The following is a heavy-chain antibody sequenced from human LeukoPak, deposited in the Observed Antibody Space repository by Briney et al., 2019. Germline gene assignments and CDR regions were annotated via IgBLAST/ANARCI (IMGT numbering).Heavy chain of an antibody. Sequence: PSETLSLTCAVYGGSFSGYYWGWIRQPPGKGLEWIGSIYYSGSTYYNPSLKSRVTISVDTSKNQFSLKLSSVTAADTAVYYCARGEITIFGVVIIADAFDIWGQGTMVTVSS. CDR1: GGSFSGYY. J-gene: IGHJ3*02. CDR2: IYYSGST. CDR3: ARGEITIFGVVIIADAFDI. D-gene: IGHD3-3*01. V-gene: IGHV4-34*01.